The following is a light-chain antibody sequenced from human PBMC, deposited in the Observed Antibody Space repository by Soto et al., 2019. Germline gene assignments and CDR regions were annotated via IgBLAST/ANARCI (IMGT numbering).Light chain of an antibody. CDR2: DVS. J-gene: IGLJ2*01. CDR3: SSHSTGINHVL. CDR1: NSEIDYPS. V-gene: IGLV2-14*03. Sequence: QSALTQPASLSGSPGQTIIISCTGTNSEIDYPSVSWYQQHPGKAPKLILFDVSTRPSKIPDRFSGSKSDNGASLTISGLQPEDEADYYCSSHSTGINHVLFGGGTKLTVL.